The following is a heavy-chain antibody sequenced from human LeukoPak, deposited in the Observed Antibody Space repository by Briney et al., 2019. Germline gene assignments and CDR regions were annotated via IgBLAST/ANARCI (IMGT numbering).Heavy chain of an antibody. J-gene: IGHJ5*02. V-gene: IGHV3-33*06. CDR1: GFTFSSYG. D-gene: IGHD3-3*01. Sequence: GGSLRLSCAASGFTFSSYGMHWVRQAPGKGLEWVAVMWYDGSNKYYADSVKGRFTISRDNSKNTLYLQMNSLRAEDTAVYYCAKEYYDFWSGYYPRGWFDHWGPGTLVTVSS. CDR2: MWYDGSNK. CDR3: AKEYYDFWSGYYPRGWFDH.